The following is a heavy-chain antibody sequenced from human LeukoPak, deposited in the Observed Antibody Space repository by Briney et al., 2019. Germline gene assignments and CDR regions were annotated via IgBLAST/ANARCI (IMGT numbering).Heavy chain of an antibody. D-gene: IGHD2-2*01. CDR3: ARSRTSWGDAFDI. CDR2: INHSGST. J-gene: IGHJ3*02. CDR1: GGSFSGYY. Sequence: SETLSLTCAVYGGSFSGYYWSWIRQPPGKGLEWIGEINHSGSTNYNPSLKSRVTMSVDTSKNQFSLKLSSVTAADTAVYYCARSRTSWGDAFDIWGQGTMVTVSS. V-gene: IGHV4-34*01.